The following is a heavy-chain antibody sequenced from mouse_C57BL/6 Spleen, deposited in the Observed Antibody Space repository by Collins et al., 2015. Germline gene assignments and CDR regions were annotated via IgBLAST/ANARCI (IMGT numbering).Heavy chain of an antibody. CDR2: LILRMVKL. J-gene: IGHJ2*02. CDR3: ARSSVYGSSLDY. Sequence: EVQLQQSGAELMKPGPQSSCPAQLLDFKHLKTTIYDWVKQRTEQGLEWIEGLILRMVKLNRAPKFQGRATITADTSSKIVYLHFSSLTSEDTAVYYRARSSVYGSSLDYWGQGTSLTVSS. CDR1: DFKHLKTT. D-gene: IGHD1-1*01. V-gene: IGHV14-2*01.